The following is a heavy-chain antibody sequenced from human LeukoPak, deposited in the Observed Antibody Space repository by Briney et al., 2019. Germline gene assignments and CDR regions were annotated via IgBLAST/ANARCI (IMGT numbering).Heavy chain of an antibody. CDR3: ARVGSADSSGYCGGDCYSGRRHSYYYYYGMDV. CDR2: ISSSGSTI. D-gene: IGHD2-21*02. CDR1: GFTFSDYY. V-gene: IGHV3-11*01. J-gene: IGHJ6*02. Sequence: GGSLRLSCAASGFTFSDYYMSWIRQAPGKGLEWVSYISSSGSTIYYADSVKGRFTISRDNAKNSLYLQMNSLRAEDTAVYYCARVGSADSSGYCGGDCYSGRRHSYYYYYGMDVWGQGTTVTVSS.